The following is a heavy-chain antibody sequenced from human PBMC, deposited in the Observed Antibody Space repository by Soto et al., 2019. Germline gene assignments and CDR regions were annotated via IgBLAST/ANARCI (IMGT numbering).Heavy chain of an antibody. CDR1: GGSVSSYY. CDR2: ISYSGST. CDR3: ARTAEYYYYGMDV. Sequence: SETLSLTCTVSGGSVSSYYWSWIRQPPGKGLEWIGYISYSGSTNYNPSLKSRVTISVDTSKNQFSLKLSSVTAADTAVYYCARTAEYYYYGMDVWGQGTTVTVSS. V-gene: IGHV4-59*02. J-gene: IGHJ6*02.